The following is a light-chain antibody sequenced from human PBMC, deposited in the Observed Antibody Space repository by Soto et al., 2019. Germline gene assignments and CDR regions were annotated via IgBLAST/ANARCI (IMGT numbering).Light chain of an antibody. V-gene: IGKV3-20*01. CDR2: DAS. CDR3: HHFGSLPET. J-gene: IGKJ1*01. CDR1: QSVSSY. Sequence: EIVLTQSPATPSLSPGEGVTLSCRASQSVSSYLAWYQQKPGQAPRLLIYDASSRATGIPDRFSGSGSGTYFTLTISRLEPEDFAVYYCHHFGSLPETFGQGTNVEI.